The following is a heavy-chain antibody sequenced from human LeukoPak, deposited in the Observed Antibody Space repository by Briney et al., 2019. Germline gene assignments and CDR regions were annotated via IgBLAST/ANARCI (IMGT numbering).Heavy chain of an antibody. D-gene: IGHD3-22*01. CDR3: ARAPYYYDSSGYDNFDY. J-gene: IGHJ4*02. CDR1: GFTFSSYG. V-gene: IGHV3-33*01. Sequence: GGSLRLSCAASGFTFSSYGMHWVRQAPGKGLEWVAVIWYDGSNKYYADSVKGRFTISRDNSKNTLYLQMNSLRAEDTAVYYCARAPYYYDSSGYDNFDYWGQGTLVTVSS. CDR2: IWYDGSNK.